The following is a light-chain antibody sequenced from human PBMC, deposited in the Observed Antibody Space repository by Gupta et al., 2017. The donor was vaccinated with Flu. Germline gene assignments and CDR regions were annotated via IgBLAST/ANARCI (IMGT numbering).Light chain of an antibody. Sequence: QSVLTQPPSASGTPGQRVTISCSGSSSNIGSNYVYWYQQLPGTAPNLLIFSNNKRLSGGPDRFSVSNSGTSAALAISGLLSEDEADYYCDALDDSLSGGWVFGGGTKLTVL. V-gene: IGLV1-47*02. CDR2: SNN. CDR3: DALDDSLSGGWV. J-gene: IGLJ3*02. CDR1: SSNIGSNY.